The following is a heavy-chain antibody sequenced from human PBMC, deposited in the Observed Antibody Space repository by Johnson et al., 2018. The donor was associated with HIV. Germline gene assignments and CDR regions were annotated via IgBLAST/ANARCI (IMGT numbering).Heavy chain of an antibody. CDR1: GFTFSTSA. CDR2: ISYAGSNK. J-gene: IGHJ3*02. D-gene: IGHD2-15*01. Sequence: QVQLVESGGGVVQPGRSLRLSCAASGFTFSTSAMHWVRQAPGKGLEWVAVISYAGSNKYYADSVKGRFTISRDNSKNTLYLQMNSLRAEDTAVYYCANSLRLDAFNIWGRGTIVTVSS. CDR3: ANSLRLDAFNI. V-gene: IGHV3-30*04.